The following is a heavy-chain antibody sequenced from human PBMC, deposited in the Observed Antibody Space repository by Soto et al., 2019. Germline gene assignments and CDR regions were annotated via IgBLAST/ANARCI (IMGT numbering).Heavy chain of an antibody. CDR1: GGTFSSYT. D-gene: IGHD5-12*01. CDR2: IIPILGIA. CDR3: ARDFSDGYKPQGYFDY. J-gene: IGHJ4*02. V-gene: IGHV1-69*04. Sequence: GASVKVSCKASGGTFSSYTISWVRQAPGQGLEWMGRIIPILGIANYAQKFQGRVTITADKSTSTAYMELSSLRSEDTAVYYCARDFSDGYKPQGYFDYWGQGTLVTVSS.